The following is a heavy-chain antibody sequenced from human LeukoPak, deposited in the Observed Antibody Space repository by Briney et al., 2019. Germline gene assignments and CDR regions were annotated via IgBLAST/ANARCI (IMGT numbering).Heavy chain of an antibody. CDR3: ASFYYGSGLAVDY. CDR1: GGSISTDY. V-gene: IGHV4-4*09. CDR2: IYPSGRS. J-gene: IGHJ4*02. D-gene: IGHD3-10*01. Sequence: SETLSLTCTVSGGSISTDYWNWIRQPPGKVLEWIGYIYPSGRSNYSPSLKSRVTISADTSKRQFSLKLTSVTAADTAVYYCASFYYGSGLAVDYWGQGILVTVSS.